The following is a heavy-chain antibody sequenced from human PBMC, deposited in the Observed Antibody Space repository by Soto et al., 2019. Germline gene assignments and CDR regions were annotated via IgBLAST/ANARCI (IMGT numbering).Heavy chain of an antibody. D-gene: IGHD2-2*01. J-gene: IGHJ4*02. CDR2: ISYDGSNK. CDR1: GFTFSSYA. V-gene: IGHV3-30-3*01. Sequence: GGSLRLSCAASGFTFSSYAMHWVRQAPGKGLEWVAVISYDGSNKYYADSVKGRFTISRDNSKNTLYLQMNSLRAEDTAVYYCARDDIVVVPAPNIARFDYWGQGTLVTVSS. CDR3: ARDDIVVVPAPNIARFDY.